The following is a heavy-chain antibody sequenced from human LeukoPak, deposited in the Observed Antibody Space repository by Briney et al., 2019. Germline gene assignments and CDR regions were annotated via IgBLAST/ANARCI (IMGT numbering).Heavy chain of an antibody. CDR3: VGGPIAAAGEDY. CDR2: ISGGSGYI. CDR1: EFTFSSYS. V-gene: IGHV3-21*01. J-gene: IGHJ4*02. D-gene: IGHD6-13*01. Sequence: GGSLRLSCAASEFTFSSYSMNWVRQAPGKGLEWVSSISGGSGYIYYADSVKGRFTISRDNARNSLYLQMNSLRAEDTAVYYCVGGPIAAAGEDYWGQGILVTVSS.